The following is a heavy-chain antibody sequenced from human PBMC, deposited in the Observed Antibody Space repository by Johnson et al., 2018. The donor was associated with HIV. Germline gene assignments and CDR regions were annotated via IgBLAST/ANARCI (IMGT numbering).Heavy chain of an antibody. D-gene: IGHD6-6*01. CDR3: AYSSSPLSGDAFDI. V-gene: IGHV3-30*02. Sequence: QVQLVESGGGVVQPGGSLRLSCAASGFSFGSYGMHWVRQAPGKGLEWVAFIRYDGTKKYYADSVKGRFTISRDNSNNMLYLQMNSLRAEDTAVYYCAYSSSPLSGDAFDIWG. CDR1: GFSFGSYG. CDR2: IRYDGTKK. J-gene: IGHJ3*02.